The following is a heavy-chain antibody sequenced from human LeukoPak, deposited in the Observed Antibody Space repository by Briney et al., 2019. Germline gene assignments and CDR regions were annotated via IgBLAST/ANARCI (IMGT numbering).Heavy chain of an antibody. CDR3: ARGVAELVRGDAFDI. V-gene: IGHV1-18*04. CDR1: GYTFTSYG. D-gene: IGHD3-10*01. CDR2: ISAYNGNT. Sequence: ASVKVSCKASGYTFTSYGISWVRQAPGQGLEWMGWISAYNGNTNYAQKLQGRVTMTTDTSTSTAYMELRSLRSDDTAVYYCARGVAELVRGDAFDIWGQGTMVTVSS. J-gene: IGHJ3*02.